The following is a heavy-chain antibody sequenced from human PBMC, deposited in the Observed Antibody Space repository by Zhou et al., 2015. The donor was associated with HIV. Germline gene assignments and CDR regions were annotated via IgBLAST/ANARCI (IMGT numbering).Heavy chain of an antibody. CDR3: ASRPQLGPLLPYGMDV. CDR1: GVTFSRYG. J-gene: IGHJ6*02. V-gene: IGHV3-7*01. Sequence: VQLVESGGGVVQPGRSLRLSCAASGVTFSRYGMHWVRQAPGKGLEWVANIKQDGSEKYYVDSVKGRFTISRDNAKNTLYLQMNSLRVEDTAVYYCASRPQLGPLLPYGMDVWGQGTTVTVSS. CDR2: IKQDGSEK. D-gene: IGHD6-6*01.